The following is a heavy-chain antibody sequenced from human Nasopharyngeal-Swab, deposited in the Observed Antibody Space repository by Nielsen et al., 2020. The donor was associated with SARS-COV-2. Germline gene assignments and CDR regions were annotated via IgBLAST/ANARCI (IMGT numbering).Heavy chain of an antibody. V-gene: IGHV1-24*01. D-gene: IGHD3-22*01. J-gene: IGHJ5*02. CDR3: ARGLRNTMIVVVNTIVRYWFDP. Sequence: ASVKVSCKVSGYTLTELSMHWVRQAPGKGLEWMGGFDPEDGETIYAQKFQGRVTMTEDTSTDTAYMELSSLRSEDTAVYYCARGLRNTMIVVVNTIVRYWFDPWGQGTLVTVSS. CDR1: GYTLTELS. CDR2: FDPEDGET.